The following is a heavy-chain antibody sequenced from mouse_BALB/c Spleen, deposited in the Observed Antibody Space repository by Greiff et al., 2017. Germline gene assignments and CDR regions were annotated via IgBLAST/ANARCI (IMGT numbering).Heavy chain of an antibody. CDR1: GFSLTDYG. Sequence: VKVVESGPGLVAPSQSLSITCTVSGFSLTDYGVSWIRQPPGKGLEWLGVIWGGGSTYYNSALKSRLSISKDNSKSQVFLKMNSLQTDDTAMYYCAKHGGYGSSYLDYWGQGTTLTVSS. V-gene: IGHV2-6-5*01. D-gene: IGHD1-1*01. CDR2: IWGGGST. CDR3: AKHGGYGSSYLDY. J-gene: IGHJ2*01.